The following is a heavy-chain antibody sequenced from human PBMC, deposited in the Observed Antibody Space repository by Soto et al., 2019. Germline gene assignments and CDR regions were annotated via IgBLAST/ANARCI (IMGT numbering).Heavy chain of an antibody. CDR2: IKQDGGEK. J-gene: IGHJ6*02. V-gene: IGHV3-7*03. CDR3: AKTSFLLPAPKTRGPPYNSYVLDV. CDR1: GFTFSSYW. D-gene: IGHD2-2*01. Sequence: QTGGSLRLSCAASGFTFSSYWMSWVRQAPGKGLEWVANIKQDGGEKKYVDSVKGRFIISRDNAKNSLYLQMNSLRAEDTAVYYCAKTSFLLPAPKTRGPPYNSYVLDVWGRGTTVTVSS.